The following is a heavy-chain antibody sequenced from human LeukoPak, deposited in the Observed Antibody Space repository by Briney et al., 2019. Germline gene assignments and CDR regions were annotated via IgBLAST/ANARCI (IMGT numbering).Heavy chain of an antibody. V-gene: IGHV3-53*05. CDR3: AKDELVGATSFNAFDI. Sequence: PGGSLRLSCAASGFTVSSNYMSWVRQAPGKGLEWVSVIYSGGSTYYADSVKGRFTISRDNAKNSLYLQMNSLRTEDTALYYCAKDELVGATSFNAFDIWGQGTMVTVSS. CDR1: GFTVSSNY. J-gene: IGHJ3*02. CDR2: IYSGGST. D-gene: IGHD1-26*01.